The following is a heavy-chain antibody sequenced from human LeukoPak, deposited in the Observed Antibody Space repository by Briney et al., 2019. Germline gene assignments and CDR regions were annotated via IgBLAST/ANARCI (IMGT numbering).Heavy chain of an antibody. V-gene: IGHV1-8*01. CDR1: GYTFTSYD. Sequence: ASVTVSCTASGYTFTSYDINWVRQATGQGLEWMGWMNPNSGNTGYAQKFQGRVTMTRNTSISTAYMELSSLRSEDTAVYYCARWDSSGYYYVHYYYYGMDVWGQGTTVTVSS. CDR3: ARWDSSGYYYVHYYYYGMDV. CDR2: MNPNSGNT. J-gene: IGHJ6*02. D-gene: IGHD3-22*01.